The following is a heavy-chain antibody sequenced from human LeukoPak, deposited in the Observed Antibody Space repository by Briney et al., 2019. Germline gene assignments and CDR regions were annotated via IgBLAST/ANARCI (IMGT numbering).Heavy chain of an antibody. D-gene: IGHD4-17*01. V-gene: IGHV3-21*01. CDR2: ISSSSDYI. CDR3: ARGKYGDQYYFDY. J-gene: IGHJ4*02. Sequence: GGSLRLSCADSGFTFSSYNMNWVRQAPGKWLEWVSSISSSSDYIYYADSVKGRFTISRDNAKNSLYLQMTSLRAEDTAVYYCARGKYGDQYYFDYRGQGTLVTVSS. CDR1: GFTFSSYN.